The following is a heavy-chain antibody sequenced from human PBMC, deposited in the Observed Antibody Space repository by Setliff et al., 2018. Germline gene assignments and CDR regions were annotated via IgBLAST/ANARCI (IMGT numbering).Heavy chain of an antibody. CDR3: ARRPIALAGYRKGAFDI. V-gene: IGHV1-69*13. CDR2: IIPVFGTA. Sequence: SVKVSCKASGGTFRTDGFNWVRQAPGQGLEWMGRIIPVFGTAKYAQKFQGRVTITADESTSTAYMEVRTLRSDDTAVYYCARRPIALAGYRKGAFDIWGQGTLVTVSS. CDR1: GGTFRTDG. J-gene: IGHJ4*02. D-gene: IGHD6-19*01.